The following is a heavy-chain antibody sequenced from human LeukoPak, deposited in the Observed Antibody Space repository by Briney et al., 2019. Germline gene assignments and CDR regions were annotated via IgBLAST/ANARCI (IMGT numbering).Heavy chain of an antibody. D-gene: IGHD3-22*01. J-gene: IGHJ4*02. CDR1: GFTFSSYE. CDR2: ISSSGSTI. Sequence: PGGSLRLSCAASGFTFSSYEMNWVRQAPGKGLEWVSYISSSGSTIYYADSVKGRFTISRDNAKNSLYLQMNSLRAEDMAVYYCARDHYDSSGSSAFDYWGQGTLVTVSS. V-gene: IGHV3-48*03. CDR3: ARDHYDSSGSSAFDY.